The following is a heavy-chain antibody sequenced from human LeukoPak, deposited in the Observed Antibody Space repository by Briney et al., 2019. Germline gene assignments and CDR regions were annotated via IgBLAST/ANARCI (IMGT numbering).Heavy chain of an antibody. D-gene: IGHD1-26*01. CDR2: ITTYNGDT. CDR1: GGTFSSYA. V-gene: IGHV1-18*01. J-gene: IGHJ4*02. CDR3: ARASGGSYHDY. Sequence: ASVTVSCKASGGTFSSYAISWVRQAPGQGLEWMGWITTYNGDTNYAQNLQGRVTMTADTSTSTAYMELRSLRSDDTAVYYCARASGGSYHDYWGQGTLVTVSS.